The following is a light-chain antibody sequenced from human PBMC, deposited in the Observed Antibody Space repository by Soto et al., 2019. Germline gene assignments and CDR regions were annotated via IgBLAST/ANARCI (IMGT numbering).Light chain of an antibody. Sequence: DIVMTQSSLSLPATPGEPASISCRCSQSLLHSNGYNYLDWYLQKPGQSPQLLIYLGSNRSSGVPDRFSGSGSGTDFTLKISRVEAEDVGVYYCMQALQTPLTFGGGTKVDIK. CDR3: MQALQTPLT. CDR2: LGS. CDR1: QSLLHSNGYNY. V-gene: IGKV2-28*01. J-gene: IGKJ4*01.